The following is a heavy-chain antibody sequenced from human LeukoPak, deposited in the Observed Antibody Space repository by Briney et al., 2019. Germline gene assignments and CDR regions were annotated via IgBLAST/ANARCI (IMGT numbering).Heavy chain of an antibody. V-gene: IGHV3-64D*08. CDR2: INIKGDDT. CDR1: GFTFSTYS. D-gene: IGHD3-10*01. Sequence: GGSLRLSCSASGFTFSTYSMHWVCQAPGKGLELVSTINIKGDDTYYADSVKGRFTISRDHSRKTLYLQMSSLRAEDTAVYYCVKDLRGGGYYTSFDYWGQGTLVTVSS. CDR3: VKDLRGGGYYTSFDY. J-gene: IGHJ4*02.